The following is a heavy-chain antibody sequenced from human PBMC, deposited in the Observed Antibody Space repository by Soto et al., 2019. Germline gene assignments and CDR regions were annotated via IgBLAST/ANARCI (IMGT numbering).Heavy chain of an antibody. D-gene: IGHD4-17*01. J-gene: IGHJ6*02. Sequence: QVQLVESGGGVVQPGRSLRLSCAASGFTFSSYGMHWVRQAPGKGLEWVAVISYDGSNKYYADSVKGRFTISRDNSKNTLYLQMNSLRAEDTAVYYCAKDGQDYGDYGGLWYYGMDVWGQGTTVTVSS. CDR1: GFTFSSYG. CDR3: AKDGQDYGDYGGLWYYGMDV. V-gene: IGHV3-30*18. CDR2: ISYDGSNK.